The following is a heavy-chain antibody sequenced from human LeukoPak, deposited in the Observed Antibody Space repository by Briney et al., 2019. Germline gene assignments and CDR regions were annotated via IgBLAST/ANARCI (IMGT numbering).Heavy chain of an antibody. CDR1: GYTLTELS. Sequence: RASVKVSCKVSGYTLTELSMHWVRQAPGKGLEWMGGFDPEDGETIYAQKFQGRVTMTEDTSTDTAYMELSSLRSEDTAVYYCATAPRYSSGSPLDYWGQGTLVTVSS. D-gene: IGHD6-19*01. J-gene: IGHJ4*02. CDR3: ATAPRYSSGSPLDY. CDR2: FDPEDGET. V-gene: IGHV1-24*01.